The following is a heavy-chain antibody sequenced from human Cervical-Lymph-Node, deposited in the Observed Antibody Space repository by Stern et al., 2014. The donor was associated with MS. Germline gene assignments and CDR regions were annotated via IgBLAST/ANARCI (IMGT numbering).Heavy chain of an antibody. D-gene: IGHD2-15*01. V-gene: IGHV1-69*01. CDR1: GGTFSSYA. J-gene: IGHJ4*02. CDR3: ARASTRGFDY. Sequence: VQLVLSGAEVKKPGSSVKVSCKASGGTFSSYAINWVRPAPGQGLDWMGGIIPIFGTPNYAQKFQGRVAITADESTSTVYMELSSLKSEDTAVYYCARASTRGFDYWGQGTLVTVSS. CDR2: IIPIFGTP.